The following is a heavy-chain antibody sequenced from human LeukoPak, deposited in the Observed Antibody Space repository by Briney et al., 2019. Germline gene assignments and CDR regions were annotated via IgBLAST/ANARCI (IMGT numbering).Heavy chain of an antibody. J-gene: IGHJ3*02. D-gene: IGHD1-26*01. CDR2: IWYDGSNK. CDR1: GFTFSSYG. CDR3: AKELLTVGASAFDI. Sequence: PGGSLRLSCAASGFTFSSYGMHWVRQAPGKGLEWVAVIWYDGSNKYYADSVKGRFTISRDNSKNTLYLQMNSLGAEDTAVYYCAKELLTVGASAFDIWGQGTMVTVSS. V-gene: IGHV3-33*06.